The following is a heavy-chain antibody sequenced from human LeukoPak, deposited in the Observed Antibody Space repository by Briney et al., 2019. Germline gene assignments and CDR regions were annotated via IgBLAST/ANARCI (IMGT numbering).Heavy chain of an antibody. CDR3: GRHAYGGSPLVY. J-gene: IGHJ4*02. Sequence: GGPLRLSCAASGFTFSSYAMSWVRQAPGKGLEWVSAISGSGGSTYYADSVKGRFTISRDNSKNTLYLQMNSLRAEDTALYYCGRHAYGGSPLVYWGQGTLVTVSS. CDR1: GFTFSSYA. V-gene: IGHV3-23*01. D-gene: IGHD4-23*01. CDR2: ISGSGGST.